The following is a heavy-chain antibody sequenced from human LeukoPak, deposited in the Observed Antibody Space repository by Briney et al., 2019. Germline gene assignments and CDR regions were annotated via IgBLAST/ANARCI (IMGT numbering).Heavy chain of an antibody. Sequence: SVKVSCKASGGTFSSYAISWVRQAPGQGLEWMGGIIPIFGTANYAQKFQGRVTITTDESTSTAYMELSSLRSEDTAVYYSARDHDSSGYYFGYWAREPWSPSPQ. D-gene: IGHD3-22*01. CDR2: IIPIFGTA. CDR3: ARDHDSSGYYFGY. CDR1: GGTFSSYA. J-gene: IGHJ4*02. V-gene: IGHV1-69*05.